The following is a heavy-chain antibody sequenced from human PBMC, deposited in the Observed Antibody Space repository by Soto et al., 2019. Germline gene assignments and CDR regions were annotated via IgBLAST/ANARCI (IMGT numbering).Heavy chain of an antibody. D-gene: IGHD2-15*01. CDR3: ARGYCGGGGCYLRRDAFDV. CDR1: GFTFSSYN. CDR2: INPSSTHI. Sequence: EVQLVESGGGLVVPGGSLSLSCVASGFTFSSYNMSWVRQAPGKGLEWVSSINPSSTHIYYADSVRGRFAISRDHSKNSLYLLMNSLRTEDAAVYYCARGYCGGGGCYLRRDAFDVWGQGTLVTVSS. V-gene: IGHV3-21*01. J-gene: IGHJ3*01.